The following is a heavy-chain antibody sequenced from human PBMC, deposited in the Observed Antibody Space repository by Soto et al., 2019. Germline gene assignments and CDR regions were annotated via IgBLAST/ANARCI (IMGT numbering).Heavy chain of an antibody. J-gene: IGHJ4*02. CDR2: ISDTGTDT. Sequence: GGSLRLSCAASGFIFSDYYMGWFRLAPGKGLEWISYISDTGTDTYLADSVKGRFTVSRDNAENSVHLQMNSLRAEDTAVYYCAREYCSGGSCYYFDYWGQGTLVTVSS. D-gene: IGHD2-15*01. CDR1: GFIFSDYY. CDR3: AREYCSGGSCYYFDY. V-gene: IGHV3-11*04.